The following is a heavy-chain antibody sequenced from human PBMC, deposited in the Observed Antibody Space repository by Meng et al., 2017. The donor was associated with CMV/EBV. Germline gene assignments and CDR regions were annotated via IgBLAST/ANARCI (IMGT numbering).Heavy chain of an antibody. V-gene: IGHV1-69*05. Sequence: SVKVSCKASGGTFSSYAISWVRQAPGQGLEWMGGLIPNFGTANYAQKFQGRVTITTDESTSTAYMELSSLRSEDTAVYYCASERRSPNWFDPWGQGTLVTVSS. CDR2: LIPNFGTA. CDR3: ASERRSPNWFDP. CDR1: GGTFSSYA. D-gene: IGHD3-10*01. J-gene: IGHJ5*02.